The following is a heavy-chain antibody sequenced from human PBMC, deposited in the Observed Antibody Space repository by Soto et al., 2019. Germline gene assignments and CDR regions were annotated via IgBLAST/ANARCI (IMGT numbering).Heavy chain of an antibody. J-gene: IGHJ4*02. CDR2: IYPGNSDT. Sequence: GESLKISCKGSGYNFNSYWIGWVRQMPGKGLEWMGIIYPGNSDTRYSPSFQGQVTISADKSISTAYLQWSSLKASDTAMYYCARQHYDILTGLSGNFDYWGQGTLVTVSS. CDR3: ARQHYDILTGLSGNFDY. CDR1: GYNFNSYW. V-gene: IGHV5-51*01. D-gene: IGHD3-9*01.